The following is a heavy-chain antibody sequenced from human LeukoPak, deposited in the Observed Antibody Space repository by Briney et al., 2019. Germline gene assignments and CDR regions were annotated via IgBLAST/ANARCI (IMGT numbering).Heavy chain of an antibody. D-gene: IGHD1-1*01. Sequence: AWALRLSCTASGFPFIEYSMNWVRQAPGKGLEWISYIGIDSGNTKYADSVRGRFTISADKAKNSLHLQMNSLRVEDTAVYYCARDHNYAFDNWGQGTLVSVAS. J-gene: IGHJ4*02. V-gene: IGHV3-48*01. CDR1: GFPFIEYS. CDR3: ARDHNYAFDN. CDR2: IGIDSGNT.